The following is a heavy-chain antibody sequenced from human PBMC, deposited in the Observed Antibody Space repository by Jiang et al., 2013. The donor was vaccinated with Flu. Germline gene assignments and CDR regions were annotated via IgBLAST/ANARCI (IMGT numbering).Heavy chain of an antibody. CDR3: ARDSGKRDNDY. D-gene: IGHD4-23*01. CDR2: IYYSGST. V-gene: IGHV4-59*01. CDR1: ISSYY. Sequence: ISSYYWSWIRQPPGKGLEWIGYIYYSGSTNYNPSLKSRLTISVDTSKNQFSLKLNSVTAADTAVYYCARDSGKRDNDYWGQGTLVTVSS. J-gene: IGHJ4*02.